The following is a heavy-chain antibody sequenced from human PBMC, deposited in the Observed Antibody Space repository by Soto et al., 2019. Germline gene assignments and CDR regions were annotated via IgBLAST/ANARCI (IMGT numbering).Heavy chain of an antibody. D-gene: IGHD6-13*01. CDR2: IYTSGST. Sequence: QVQLQESGPGLVKPSETLSLTCTVSGGSISNYYWSWIRQPAGKGLEWIGRIYTSGSTNYNTSLKGRVTMSVDTSTNQFSLKLSSVPAADTAVYYCARAWAAAGKGWFDPWGQGTLVTVSS. V-gene: IGHV4-4*07. CDR1: GGSISNYY. J-gene: IGHJ5*02. CDR3: ARAWAAAGKGWFDP.